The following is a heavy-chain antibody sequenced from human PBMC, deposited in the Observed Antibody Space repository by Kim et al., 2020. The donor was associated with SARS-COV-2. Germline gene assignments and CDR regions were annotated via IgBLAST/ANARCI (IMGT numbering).Heavy chain of an antibody. D-gene: IGHD3-22*01. V-gene: IGHV4-39*01. CDR3: ARHPSSTMIVIDLYFDL. CDR1: GGSISSSSYY. Sequence: SETLSLTCTVSGGSISSSSYYWGWIRQPPGKGLEWIGSIYYSGSTYYNPSLKSRVTISVDTSKNQFSLKLSSVTAADTAVYYCARHPSSTMIVIDLYFDLWGRGTRVTVPS. J-gene: IGHJ2*01. CDR2: IYYSGST.